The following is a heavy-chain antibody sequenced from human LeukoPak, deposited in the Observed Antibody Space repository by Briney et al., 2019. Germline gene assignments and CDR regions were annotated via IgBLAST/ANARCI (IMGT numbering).Heavy chain of an antibody. J-gene: IGHJ3*02. CDR2: ITPIFGTA. D-gene: IGHD3-9*01. CDR3: ARAEITILLGAFDI. Sequence: SVKVSCKASGGTFSSYAISWVRQAPGQGLEWMGGITPIFGTANYAQKFQGRVTITADKSTSTAYMELSSLRSEDTAVYYCARAEITILLGAFDIWGQGTMVTVSS. V-gene: IGHV1-69*06. CDR1: GGTFSSYA.